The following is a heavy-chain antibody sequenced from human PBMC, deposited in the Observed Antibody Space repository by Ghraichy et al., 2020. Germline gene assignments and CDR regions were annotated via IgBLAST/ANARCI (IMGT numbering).Heavy chain of an antibody. CDR3: SRGGGAGTPVLYHMDV. D-gene: IGHD6-19*01. CDR2: ISSSTRYI. J-gene: IGHJ6*02. CDR1: GLMFSPNT. V-gene: IGHV3-21*01. Sequence: GGPRLSCVASGLMFSPNTMNWVRQAPGKGLEWVSSISSSTRYIYYADSVKGRFTISRDNAQNSLYLQMNSLRAEDTAVYYCSRGGGAGTPVLYHMDVWGLGTTVTVSS.